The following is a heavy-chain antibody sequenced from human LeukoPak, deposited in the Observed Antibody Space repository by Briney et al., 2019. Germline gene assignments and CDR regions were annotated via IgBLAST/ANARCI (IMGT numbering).Heavy chain of an antibody. CDR1: GYTFTSYD. J-gene: IGHJ5*02. Sequence: ASVKVSCKASGYTFTSYDINWVRQATGQGLEWMGWMNPNSGNTGYAQKFQGRVTMTRNTSISTAYMELSSLRSEDTAVYYCARVSDGYKGYNWFDPWGQGTLVTVSS. CDR3: ARVSDGYKGYNWFDP. D-gene: IGHD5-24*01. CDR2: MNPNSGNT. V-gene: IGHV1-8*01.